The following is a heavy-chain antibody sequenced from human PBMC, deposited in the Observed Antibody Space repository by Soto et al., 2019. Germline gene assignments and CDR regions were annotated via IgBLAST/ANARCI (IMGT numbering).Heavy chain of an antibody. CDR3: ARDRAYYDSSGYYYVGDFDY. V-gene: IGHV3-48*01. CDR1: GFIFSTYN. CDR2: ISGSGSTS. J-gene: IGHJ4*02. Sequence: PGGSLRLSCAASGFIFSTYNMNWVRQAPGKGLEWVSDISGSGSTSYYADSVKGRFTISRDNDKSSLYLQMNSLRAEDTAVYYCARDRAYYDSSGYYYVGDFDYWGQGTLVTVSS. D-gene: IGHD3-22*01.